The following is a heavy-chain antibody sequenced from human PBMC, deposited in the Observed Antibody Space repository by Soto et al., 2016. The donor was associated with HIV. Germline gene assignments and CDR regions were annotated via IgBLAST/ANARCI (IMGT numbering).Heavy chain of an antibody. CDR1: GFSFSSYD. CDR3: ARGPGFGELLSPLDY. V-gene: IGHV3-13*04. D-gene: IGHD3-10*01. J-gene: IGHJ4*02. Sequence: EVQLVESGGGLVQPGGSLRLSCAASGFSFSSYDMHWVRQATGKGLEWVSTIGTAGDTYYPGSVKGRFTISRENAKNSLYLQMNSLRAGDTAVYYCARGPGFGELLSPLDYWGQGTLVTVSS. CDR2: IGTAGDT.